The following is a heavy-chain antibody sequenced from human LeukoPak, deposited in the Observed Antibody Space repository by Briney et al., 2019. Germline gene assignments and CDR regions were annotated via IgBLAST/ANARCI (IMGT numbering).Heavy chain of an antibody. Sequence: QPGGSLRLSCAASGFNFRDFGMHWVRQAPGKGLEWLTLISYDGNNNYYADSVKGRFTVSRDNSKNTLYLHMSSLRVDDTALYYCAKVPSPYDSSDIWGQGTMVTVSS. CDR1: GFNFRDFG. CDR2: ISYDGNNN. J-gene: IGHJ3*02. CDR3: AKVPSPYDSSDI. V-gene: IGHV3-30*18.